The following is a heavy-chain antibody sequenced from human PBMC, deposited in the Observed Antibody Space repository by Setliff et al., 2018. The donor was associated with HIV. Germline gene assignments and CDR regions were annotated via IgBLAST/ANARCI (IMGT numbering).Heavy chain of an antibody. CDR1: GYAFTNFD. V-gene: IGHV1-8*02. CDR2: MNPSSGDT. Sequence: ASVKVSCKASGYAFTNFDIYWVRQATGQRLEWMGWMNPSSGDTGYAQRFQGRVTMTRDTSISTAYMELSSLRSDDTAVYYCARVLEYNWLDPWGQGTLVTVSS. J-gene: IGHJ5*02. CDR3: ARVLEYNWLDP.